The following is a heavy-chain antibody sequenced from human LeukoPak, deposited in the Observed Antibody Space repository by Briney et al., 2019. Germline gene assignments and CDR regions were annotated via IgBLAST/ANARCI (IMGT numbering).Heavy chain of an antibody. CDR3: ARCGGSYGTFRCDVHDY. CDR1: GGSISSYY. V-gene: IGHV4-4*07. Sequence: SETLSLTCTVSGGSISSYYWSWIRQPAGKGLEWIGRIYTSGSTNYNPSLKSRVTMSVDTSKNQFSLKLSSVTAADTAVYYCARCGGSYGTFRCDVHDYWGQGTLVTVSP. CDR2: IYTSGST. J-gene: IGHJ4*02. D-gene: IGHD1-26*01.